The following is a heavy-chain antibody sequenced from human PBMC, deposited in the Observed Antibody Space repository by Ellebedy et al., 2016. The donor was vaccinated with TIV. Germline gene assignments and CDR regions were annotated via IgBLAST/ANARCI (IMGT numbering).Heavy chain of an antibody. CDR2: ISSDSGSL. J-gene: IGHJ4*02. CDR3: TTGPLYYHDSDDYYYGVY. Sequence: GGSLRLXXAASGFTFSTYSMNWVRQAPGKGLEWVSHISSDSGSLHYAGSVKCRFTISRDNGKNSLYLQMNSLKTEDKAVYYCTTGPLYYHDSDDYYYGVYWGQGTLVTVSS. D-gene: IGHD3-22*01. V-gene: IGHV3-48*01. CDR1: GFTFSTYS.